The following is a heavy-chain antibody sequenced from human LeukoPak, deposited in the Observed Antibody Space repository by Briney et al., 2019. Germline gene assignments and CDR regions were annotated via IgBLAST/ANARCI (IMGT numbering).Heavy chain of an antibody. Sequence: PGGSLRLSCADSGLTFSSNSMDWVRQAPGKGLEWVSSISSSSTYIYYADSVRGRFTISRDNAKNSLYLQMNSLRAEDTAVYYCARDLSDYYYYGMDVWGQGTTVTVSS. J-gene: IGHJ6*02. V-gene: IGHV3-21*01. CDR1: GLTFSSNS. CDR3: ARDLSDYYYYGMDV. CDR2: ISSSSTYI.